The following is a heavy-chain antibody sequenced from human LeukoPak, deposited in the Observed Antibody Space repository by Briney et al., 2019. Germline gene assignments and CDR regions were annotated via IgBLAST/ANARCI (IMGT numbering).Heavy chain of an antibody. CDR2: ISDSGFGT. CDR1: GFTFSTYA. V-gene: IGHV3-23*01. Sequence: QTGGSLRLSCAASGFTFSTYAMSWVRQAPGKGLEWVSAISDSGFGTYYADSVKGRFTISRDNSKNTLYLQMNSLRADDTAVYYCAKDYRLHYDNSGYYPYFDSWGQGTLVTVSS. D-gene: IGHD3-22*01. J-gene: IGHJ4*02. CDR3: AKDYRLHYDNSGYYPYFDS.